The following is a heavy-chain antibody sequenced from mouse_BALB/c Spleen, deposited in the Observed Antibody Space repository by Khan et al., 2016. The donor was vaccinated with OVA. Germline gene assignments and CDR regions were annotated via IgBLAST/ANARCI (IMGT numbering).Heavy chain of an antibody. CDR2: IYPGGDTT. CDR1: GYTFTDYV. D-gene: IGHD4-1*01. CDR3: ARAGWDVFAY. J-gene: IGHJ3*01. V-gene: IGHV1-77*01. Sequence: LQQSGPELVKPGASVKMSCKASGYTFTDYVMNWVKQRNGQGLEWIGQIYPGGDTTYYNEKFKGKATLTADRSSSTAYMQLSNLTSEDSAVYFCARAGWDVFAYWGQGTLVTVSA.